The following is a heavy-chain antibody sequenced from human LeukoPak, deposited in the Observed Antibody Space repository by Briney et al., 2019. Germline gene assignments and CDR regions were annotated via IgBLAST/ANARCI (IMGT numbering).Heavy chain of an antibody. V-gene: IGHV3-30-3*01. CDR3: ARCTYSSGWANAFDI. CDR1: GFTFSSYA. Sequence: GRSLRLSCAASGFTFSSYAMHWVRQAPGKGLEWVAVISYDGSNKYYADSVKGRFTISRDNSKNTLYLQMNSLRAEGTAVYYCARCTYSSGWANAFDIWGQGTMVTVSS. CDR2: ISYDGSNK. D-gene: IGHD6-19*01. J-gene: IGHJ3*02.